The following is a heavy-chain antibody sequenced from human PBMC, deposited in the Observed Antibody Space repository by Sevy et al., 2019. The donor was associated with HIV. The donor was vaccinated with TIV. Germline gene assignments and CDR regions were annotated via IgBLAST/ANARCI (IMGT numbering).Heavy chain of an antibody. Sequence: GGSLRLSCAASGFTVSSNYMSWVRQAPGKGLEWVAIIYSGASTYYADSVKGRFTISRDNSKNTLYLQMNSLGAEDTAVYYCARGAGFLEWLSDDYWGQGTLVTVSS. V-gene: IGHV3-53*01. CDR2: IYSGAST. CDR3: ARGAGFLEWLSDDY. D-gene: IGHD3-3*01. J-gene: IGHJ4*02. CDR1: GFTVSSNY.